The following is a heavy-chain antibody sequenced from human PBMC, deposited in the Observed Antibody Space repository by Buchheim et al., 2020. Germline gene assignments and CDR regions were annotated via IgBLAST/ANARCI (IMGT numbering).Heavy chain of an antibody. V-gene: IGHV3-48*02. CDR1: GFTFTDFS. J-gene: IGHJ5*01. CDR2: FSVGGEAI. CDR3: ARRFDS. Sequence: EVQLVESGGGLVQPGGSLRPSCAASGFTFTDFSMNWVGKAPGKGLEGVSYFSVGGEAISYAESARARFPISRDLAKNNLFLQMNSLRDEDTAVYFCARRFDSWGQGTL.